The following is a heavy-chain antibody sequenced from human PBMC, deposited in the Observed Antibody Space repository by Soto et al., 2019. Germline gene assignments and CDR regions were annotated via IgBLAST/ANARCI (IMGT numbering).Heavy chain of an antibody. CDR1: GSTFTDSS. J-gene: IGHJ5*02. V-gene: IGHV1-2*02. CDR3: ARDLGGYDLYGPDT. Sequence: VASVKVSCKASGSTFTDSSLHWVRQAPGQGLEWMGWINLNSGDTYYSQKFQGRVTLTRDTSIVTAYMELTRLKSDDTAVYYCARDLGGYDLYGPDTWGQGTPVTVS. CDR2: INLNSGDT. D-gene: IGHD5-12*01.